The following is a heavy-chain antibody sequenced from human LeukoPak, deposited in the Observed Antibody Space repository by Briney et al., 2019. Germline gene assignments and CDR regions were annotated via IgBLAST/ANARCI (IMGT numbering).Heavy chain of an antibody. Sequence: PSETLSLTCTVSGGSISSSSYYWGWLRQPPGKGLEWIGSIFYSGSTYYNPSLESRVPISVDTSKNQFSLKLSSVTAADTAVYYCARQFYYDSGGSHYWGQGTLVTVSS. CDR1: GGSISSSSYY. CDR3: ARQFYYDSGGSHY. V-gene: IGHV4-39*01. D-gene: IGHD3-22*01. J-gene: IGHJ4*02. CDR2: IFYSGST.